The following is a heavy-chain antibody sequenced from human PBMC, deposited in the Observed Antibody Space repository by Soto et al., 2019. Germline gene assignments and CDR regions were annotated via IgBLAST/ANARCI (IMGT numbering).Heavy chain of an antibody. V-gene: IGHV3-23*01. D-gene: IGHD6-13*01. Sequence: GGSLSLSCAASGFTFSSYSMNWVRQAPGKGLEWVSAISGSGGSTYYADSVKGRFTISRDNSKNTLYLQMNSLRAEDTAVYYCAKERAAAENYGMDVWGQGTTVTVSS. CDR2: ISGSGGST. CDR3: AKERAAAENYGMDV. J-gene: IGHJ6*02. CDR1: GFTFSSYS.